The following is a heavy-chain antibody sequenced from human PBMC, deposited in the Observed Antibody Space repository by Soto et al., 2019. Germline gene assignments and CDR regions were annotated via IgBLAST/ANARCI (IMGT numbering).Heavy chain of an antibody. CDR2: FDPEDGET. J-gene: IGHJ5*02. CDR1: GYTLTELS. D-gene: IGHD1-1*01. Sequence: ALVKVACKVSGYTLTELSRRWVRKTPGKGLEWMGGFDPEDGETIYAQKFQGRVTMTEDTSTDTAYMELSSLRSEDTAVYYCATGPTGTTSNWFDPWGQGTLVTVSS. CDR3: ATGPTGTTSNWFDP. V-gene: IGHV1-24*01.